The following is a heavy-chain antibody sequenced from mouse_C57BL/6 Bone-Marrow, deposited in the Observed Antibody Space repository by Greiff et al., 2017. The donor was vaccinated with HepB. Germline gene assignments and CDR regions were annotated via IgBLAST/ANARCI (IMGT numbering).Heavy chain of an antibody. J-gene: IGHJ3*01. V-gene: IGHV1-64*01. CDR2: IHPNSGST. Sequence: QVQLQQPGAELVKPGASVKLSCKASGYTFTSYWMHWVKQRPGQGLEWIGMIHPNSGSTNYNEKFKSKATLAVDKSSSTAYMQLSSLTSEDSAVYYCARVYYGSSSWFAYWGQGTLVTVSA. CDR1: GYTFTSYW. CDR3: ARVYYGSSSWFAY. D-gene: IGHD1-1*01.